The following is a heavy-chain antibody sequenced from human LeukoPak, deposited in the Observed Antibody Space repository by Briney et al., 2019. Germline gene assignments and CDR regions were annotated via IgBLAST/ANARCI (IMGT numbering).Heavy chain of an antibody. Sequence: NASETLSLTCAVYGGSFSGYYWSWIRQPPGKGLEWIGEINHSGSTNYNPSLKSRVTISLDTSKNQFSLNLNSVTAADTAVYYCAGANTYYYGSGSYYAAAIDYWGQGTLVTVSS. CDR2: INHSGST. CDR3: AGANTYYYGSGSYYAAAIDY. CDR1: GGSFSGYY. D-gene: IGHD3-10*01. V-gene: IGHV4-34*01. J-gene: IGHJ4*02.